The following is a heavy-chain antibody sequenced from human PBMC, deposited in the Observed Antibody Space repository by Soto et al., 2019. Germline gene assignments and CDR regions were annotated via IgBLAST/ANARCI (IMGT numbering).Heavy chain of an antibody. V-gene: IGHV3-23*01. J-gene: IGHJ5*02. D-gene: IGHD3-3*02. CDR2: ITNTGGAT. CDR3: ARNPRSDIFGVRTIVENWRDT. Sequence: GGSLRLPCAASGSNFGNFGMSWVRQAPGKGLQWVSSITNTGGATYHTDSVKGRFIVSRDNSKNVLFLLMRGLGVDDTALYFCARNPRSDIFGVRTIVENWRDTWGRGSLVTVSS. CDR1: GSNFGNFG.